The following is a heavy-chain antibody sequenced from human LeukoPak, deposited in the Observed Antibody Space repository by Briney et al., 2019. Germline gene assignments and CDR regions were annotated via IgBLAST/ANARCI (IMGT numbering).Heavy chain of an antibody. CDR1: GYTFTSYA. Sequence: GALVKVSCKASGYTFTSYAMHWVRQAPGQRLEWMGWSNAGNGNTKYSQEFQGRVTITRDTSASTAYMELSSLRSEDMAVYYCARITYDFWSGYYMPDDPWGQGTLVTVSS. CDR3: ARITYDFWSGYYMPDDP. J-gene: IGHJ5*02. CDR2: SNAGNGNT. D-gene: IGHD3-3*01. V-gene: IGHV1-3*02.